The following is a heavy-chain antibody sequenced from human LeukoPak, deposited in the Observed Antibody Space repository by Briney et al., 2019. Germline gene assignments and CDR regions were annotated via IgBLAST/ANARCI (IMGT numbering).Heavy chain of an antibody. CDR3: ARVWGITMVRGVLDY. Sequence: GGSLRLSCAASGFTVISNYMSWVRQAPGKGLEWVANIKQDGSEKYYVDSVKGRFTISRDNAKNSLYLQMNSLRAEDTAVYYCARVWGITMVRGVLDYWGQGTLVTVSS. J-gene: IGHJ4*02. CDR1: GFTVISNY. V-gene: IGHV3-7*01. CDR2: IKQDGSEK. D-gene: IGHD3-10*01.